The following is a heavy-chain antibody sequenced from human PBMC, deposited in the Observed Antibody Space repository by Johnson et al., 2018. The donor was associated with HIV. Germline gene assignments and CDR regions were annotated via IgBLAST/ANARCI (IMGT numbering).Heavy chain of an antibody. CDR2: INWNGGRT. D-gene: IGHD6-6*01. J-gene: IGHJ3*02. CDR3: AREGIAARLAAFDI. V-gene: IGHV3-20*04. Sequence: VQLVESGGGLIQPGGSLRLSCAASGFTFSSYAMHWVRQAPGKGLEWVSGINWNGGRTGYVDSMKGRFTISRDNAKNSLYLQMNSLRAEDTALYYCAREGIAARLAAFDIWGQGTMVTVSS. CDR1: GFTFSSYA.